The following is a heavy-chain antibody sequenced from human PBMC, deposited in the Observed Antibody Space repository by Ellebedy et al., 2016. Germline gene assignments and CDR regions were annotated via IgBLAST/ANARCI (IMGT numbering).Heavy chain of an antibody. Sequence: GGSLRLXCEASGFIFRSYAMSWVRQAPGKGLEWVSSISGSGDTTYYADSVRGRFTISRDNSKTTLYLQMNSLRAEDTAVYYCAKEDWGELRSGSGDCWGQGTLLTVSS. V-gene: IGHV3-23*01. CDR2: ISGSGDTT. D-gene: IGHD3-10*01. CDR3: AKEDWGELRSGSGDC. CDR1: GFIFRSYA. J-gene: IGHJ4*02.